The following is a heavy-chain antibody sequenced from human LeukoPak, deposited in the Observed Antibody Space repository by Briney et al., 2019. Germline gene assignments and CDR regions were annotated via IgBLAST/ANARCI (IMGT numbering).Heavy chain of an antibody. J-gene: IGHJ4*02. V-gene: IGHV3-53*01. CDR1: GFTVSTNY. Sequence: GGSLRLSCAASGFTVSTNYMAWVRQAPGKGLECVSVIYSGGRTDYADSVKGRFTISRDPSKNTLYLQMNSLGADDTAVYYCAREGGLGYCNTTSCAFDCWGQGTLVTVSS. CDR2: IYSGGRT. D-gene: IGHD2-2*01. CDR3: AREGGLGYCNTTSCAFDC.